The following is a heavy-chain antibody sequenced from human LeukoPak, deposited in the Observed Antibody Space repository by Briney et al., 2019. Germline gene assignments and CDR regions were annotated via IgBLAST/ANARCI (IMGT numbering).Heavy chain of an antibody. CDR3: ARDAGYSSSWYVWFDP. CDR1: GGSISSYY. D-gene: IGHD6-13*01. J-gene: IGHJ5*02. Sequence: SETLSLTCTVSGGSISSYYWSWIRQPPGKGLEWIGYIYYSGSTNYNPSLKSRVTISVDTSKNQFSLKLSSVTAADTAVYYCARDAGYSSSWYVWFDPRGQGTLVTVSS. CDR2: IYYSGST. V-gene: IGHV4-59*01.